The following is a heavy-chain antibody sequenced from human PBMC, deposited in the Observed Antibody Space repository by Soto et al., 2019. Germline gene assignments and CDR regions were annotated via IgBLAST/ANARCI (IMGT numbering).Heavy chain of an antibody. CDR1: GFTVSSNY. CDR3: ARETNYGDSNYYYHMDV. J-gene: IGHJ6*03. D-gene: IGHD4-17*01. Sequence: EVQLVESGGGLVQPGGSLRLSCAASGFTVSSNYMSWVRQAPGKGLEWVSVIYSGGSTYYADSVKGRFTISRDNSKNTLYLQMNSLRAEDTAVYYCARETNYGDSNYYYHMDVWGKGTTVTVSS. V-gene: IGHV3-66*01. CDR2: IYSGGST.